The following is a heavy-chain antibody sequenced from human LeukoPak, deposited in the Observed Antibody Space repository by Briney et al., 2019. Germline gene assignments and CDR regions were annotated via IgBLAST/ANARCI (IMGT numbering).Heavy chain of an antibody. CDR1: GSTFSTYS. J-gene: IGHJ6*03. Sequence: GGSLRLSCAASGSTFSTYSMNWVRQAPGKGLEWVSYISSSSSTIHYADSVKGRFTISRNNAKNSLYLQMNSLRAEDTAVYYCAKASLTELWPNYYYYYMDVWGKGTTVTISS. D-gene: IGHD5-18*01. V-gene: IGHV3-48*01. CDR2: ISSSSSTI. CDR3: AKASLTELWPNYYYYYMDV.